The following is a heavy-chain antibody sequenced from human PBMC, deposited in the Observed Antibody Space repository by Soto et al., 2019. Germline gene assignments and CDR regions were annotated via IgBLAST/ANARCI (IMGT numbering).Heavy chain of an antibody. CDR1: GYSFTSYW. CDR3: AEHDVLQGDVNV. J-gene: IGHJ6*02. V-gene: IGHV5-10-1*01. Sequence: PGESLKISCKGSGYSFTSYWITWVRQIPGKGLEWMGKIDPSDSYTIYSPSFQGHVTISADKSISTVYLQWSSLKASDTAMYYCAEHDVLQGDVNVWGQGTTVTVSS. CDR2: IDPSDSYT. D-gene: IGHD3-10*01.